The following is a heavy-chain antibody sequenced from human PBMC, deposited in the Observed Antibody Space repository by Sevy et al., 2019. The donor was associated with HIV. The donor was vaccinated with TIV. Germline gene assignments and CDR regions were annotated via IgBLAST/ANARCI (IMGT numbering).Heavy chain of an antibody. J-gene: IGHJ4*02. CDR2: IKSKTDGGTT. D-gene: IGHD6-19*01. Sequence: GGSLRLSCAASGFTFTNAWMSWVRQAPGKGLEWVGRIKSKTDGGTTDYAAPVKGRFTISRDDSKNTLSLQMNSQKTEDTAVYFCTTAYSSGWEGDYWGQGTLVTVSS. CDR1: GFTFTNAW. V-gene: IGHV3-15*01. CDR3: TTAYSSGWEGDY.